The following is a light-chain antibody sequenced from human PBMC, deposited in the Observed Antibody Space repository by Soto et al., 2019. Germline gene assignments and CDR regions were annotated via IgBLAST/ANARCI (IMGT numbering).Light chain of an antibody. J-gene: IGKJ2*01. CDR1: QSVSSIY. Sequence: EIVLTQSPGTLSLSPGERATLSCRASQSVSSIYLAWYQQKPGQSPRLLIYGASSRATGIPDRFSGSGSGTDFTLTISRLEPEDFAVYYCQQYNDWPMYTFGQGTKLDIK. V-gene: IGKV3-20*01. CDR3: QQYNDWPMYT. CDR2: GAS.